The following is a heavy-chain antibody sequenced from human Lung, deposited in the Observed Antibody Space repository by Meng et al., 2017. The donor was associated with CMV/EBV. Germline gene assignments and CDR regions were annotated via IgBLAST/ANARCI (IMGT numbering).Heavy chain of an antibody. CDR3: ARVFGDITGYVFDY. Sequence: SXAISGDSVSSNSATWNWIRQSPSRGLEWLGRTYYKSKWNHDYAVSVKSQISFNPDTSKNQFSLQLSSVTPEDTAVYYCARVFGDITGYVFDYWGRGXLVTVSS. V-gene: IGHV6-1*01. CDR1: GDSVSSNSAT. J-gene: IGHJ4*02. D-gene: IGHD3-22*01. CDR2: TYYKSKWNH.